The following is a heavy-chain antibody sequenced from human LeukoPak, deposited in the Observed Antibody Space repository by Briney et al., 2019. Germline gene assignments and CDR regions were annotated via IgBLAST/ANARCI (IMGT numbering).Heavy chain of an antibody. D-gene: IGHD6-13*01. Sequence: PGGSLRLSCAASGFTFSSYEMNWVRQAPGKGLEWVSLIRSIVTSIDYVDSVKGRFTISRDNSKNTLYLQMNSLRGDDTAVYYCAKYVTPPGTYYYGLDVWGQGTTVTVSS. CDR2: IRSIVTSI. V-gene: IGHV3-48*03. J-gene: IGHJ6*02. CDR3: AKYVTPPGTYYYGLDV. CDR1: GFTFSSYE.